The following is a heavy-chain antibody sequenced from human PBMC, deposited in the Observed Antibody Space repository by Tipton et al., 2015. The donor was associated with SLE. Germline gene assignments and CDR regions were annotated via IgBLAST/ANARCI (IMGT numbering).Heavy chain of an antibody. J-gene: IGHJ4*02. V-gene: IGHV3-30*02. D-gene: IGHD2-15*01. CDR2: IRYDGSNK. Sequence: SLRLSCAASGFTFSSYGMHWVRQAPGKGLEWVAFIRYDGSNKYYADSVKGRFTISRDNSKNTLYLQMNSLRAEDTAVYYCAKAGGYCSGGSCDWGQGTLVTVSS. CDR1: GFTFSSYG. CDR3: AKAGGYCSGGSCD.